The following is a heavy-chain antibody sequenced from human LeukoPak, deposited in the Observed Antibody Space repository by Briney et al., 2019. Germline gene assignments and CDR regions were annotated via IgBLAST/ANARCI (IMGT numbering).Heavy chain of an antibody. CDR3: AKVVVVVAGGAFDI. CDR2: ISGSGGST. CDR1: GFTFGTYG. V-gene: IGHV3-23*01. D-gene: IGHD2-15*01. J-gene: IGHJ3*02. Sequence: PGGSLRLSCAASGFTFGTYGMHWVRQAPGKGLEWVSAISGSGGSTYYADSVKGRFTISRDNSKNTLYLQMNSLRAEDTAVYYCAKVVVVVAGGAFDIWGQGTMVTVSS.